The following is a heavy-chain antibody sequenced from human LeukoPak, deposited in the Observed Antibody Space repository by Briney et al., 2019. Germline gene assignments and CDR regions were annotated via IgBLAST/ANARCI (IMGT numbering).Heavy chain of an antibody. D-gene: IGHD3-10*01. CDR3: ARQGVVRGVISHFDY. V-gene: IGHV3-48*03. CDR2: ISSSGSTI. CDR1: GFTFSSYE. Sequence: SGGSLRLSCAASGFTFSSYEMNWVRQAPGKGRGWVSYISSSGSTIYYADSVKGRFTISRDNAKNSLYLQMNSLRAEDTAVYYCARQGVVRGVISHFDYWGQGTLVTVSS. J-gene: IGHJ4*02.